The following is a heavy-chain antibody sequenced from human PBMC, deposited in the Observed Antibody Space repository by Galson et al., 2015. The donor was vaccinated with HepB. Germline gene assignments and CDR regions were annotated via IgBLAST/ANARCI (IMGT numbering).Heavy chain of an antibody. CDR2: IRYDGSNK. V-gene: IGHV3-30*02. D-gene: IGHD4-17*01. Sequence: SLRLSCAASGFTFSSYGMHWVRQAPGKGLEWVAFIRYDGSNKYYADSVKGRFTISRDNSKNTLYLQMNSLRAEDTAVYYCAKRLNDYGEKKAFDIWGQGTMVTVSS. J-gene: IGHJ3*02. CDR3: AKRLNDYGEKKAFDI. CDR1: GFTFSSYG.